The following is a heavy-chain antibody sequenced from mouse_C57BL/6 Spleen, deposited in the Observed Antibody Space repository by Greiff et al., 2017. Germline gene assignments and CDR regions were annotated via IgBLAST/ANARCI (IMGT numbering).Heavy chain of an antibody. J-gene: IGHJ4*01. CDR1: GYTFTDYY. CDR2: INPNNGGT. V-gene: IGHV1-26*01. CDR3: ARGYYEDGDY. D-gene: IGHD1-1*02. Sequence: VQLQQSGPELVKPGASVKISCKASGYTFTDYYMNWVKQSHGKSLEWIGDINPNNGGTSYNQKFKGKATLTVDKSSSTAYMELRSLTSEDSAVYYCARGYYEDGDYWGQGTSVTVSS.